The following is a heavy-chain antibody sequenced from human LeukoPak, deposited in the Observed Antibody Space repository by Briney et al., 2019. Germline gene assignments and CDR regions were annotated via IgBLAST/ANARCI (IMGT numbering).Heavy chain of an antibody. Sequence: GGSLRLSCAASGFTFSDVWMSWVRQAPGKGLEWVGRIKIKAHGTTTDYAVPVAGRFTISRDNSKNTLYLQMNSLRAEDTAVYYCARMGGYYDFWSGYYENFDYWGQGTLVTVSS. V-gene: IGHV3-15*01. CDR3: ARMGGYYDFWSGYYENFDY. J-gene: IGHJ4*02. CDR1: GFTFSDVW. D-gene: IGHD3-3*01. CDR2: IKIKAHGTTT.